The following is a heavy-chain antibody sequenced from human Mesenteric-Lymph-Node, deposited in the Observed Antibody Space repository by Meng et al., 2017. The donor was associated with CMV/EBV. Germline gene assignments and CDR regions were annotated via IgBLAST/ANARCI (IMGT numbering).Heavy chain of an antibody. CDR1: FSGSA. Sequence: FSGSAMHWVRQASGKGLEWVGRIRSTANSYATAYAASVKGRFTISRDDSKNTAYLQMNSLKTEDTAVYYCTRGYCSSTSCYLSNPFDYWGQGTLVTVSS. V-gene: IGHV3-73*01. CDR2: IRSTANSYAT. J-gene: IGHJ4*02. CDR3: TRGYCSSTSCYLSNPFDY. D-gene: IGHD2-2*01.